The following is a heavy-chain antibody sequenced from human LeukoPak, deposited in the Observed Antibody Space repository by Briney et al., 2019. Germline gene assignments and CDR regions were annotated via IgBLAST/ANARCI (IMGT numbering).Heavy chain of an antibody. CDR3: ATSKPSYGSGSYYGY. V-gene: IGHV4-59*08. Sequence: SETLSLTCTVSGGSISSYYWSWIRQPPGKGLEWIGYIYYSGSTNYNPSLKSRVTISVDTSKNQFSLKLSSVTAADTAVYYCATSKPSYGSGSYYGYWGQGTLVTVSS. CDR1: GGSISSYY. J-gene: IGHJ4*02. D-gene: IGHD3-10*01. CDR2: IYYSGST.